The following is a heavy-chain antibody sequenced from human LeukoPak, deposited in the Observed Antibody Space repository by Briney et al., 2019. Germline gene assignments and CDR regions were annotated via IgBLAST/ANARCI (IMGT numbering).Heavy chain of an antibody. Sequence: SETLSLTCTVSGGSMSSYYWSWIRQPPGKGLEWIGYLYYIGSTNYNPSLKSRVTISVDTSKNQFSLMLSSVTAADTAVYYCARRYSAYDPYFDYWGQGTLVTVSS. V-gene: IGHV4-59*08. D-gene: IGHD5-12*01. CDR1: GGSMSSYY. J-gene: IGHJ4*02. CDR2: LYYIGST. CDR3: ARRYSAYDPYFDY.